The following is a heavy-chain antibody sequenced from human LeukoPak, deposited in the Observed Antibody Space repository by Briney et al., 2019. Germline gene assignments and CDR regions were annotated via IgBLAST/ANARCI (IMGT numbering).Heavy chain of an antibody. CDR2: IYYSGST. V-gene: IGHV4-39*01. CDR1: GGSTSSTNYY. Sequence: SETLSLTCTVSGGSTSSTNYYWSWIRQPRGKGLEWIANIYYSGSTYYNPSLKSRVTISVDTSKSQFSLKLNSVTATDTAVYYCANILFGHGYYYYMDVWGKGTTVTVS. D-gene: IGHD2/OR15-2a*01. CDR3: ANILFGHGYYYYMDV. J-gene: IGHJ6*03.